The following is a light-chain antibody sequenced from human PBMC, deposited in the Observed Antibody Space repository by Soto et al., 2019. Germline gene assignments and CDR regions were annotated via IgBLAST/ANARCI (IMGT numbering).Light chain of an antibody. Sequence: DIQMTQSPSTLSASVGDRVTITFRASQSISSWLAWYQQKPGKAPKLLIYDASSLESGVPSRFSGSGSGTDFTLTISSLQPEDFATYYCQQSYSTPRGLTFGGGTKVDIK. V-gene: IGKV1-5*01. CDR1: QSISSW. CDR2: DAS. CDR3: QQSYSTPRGLT. J-gene: IGKJ4*01.